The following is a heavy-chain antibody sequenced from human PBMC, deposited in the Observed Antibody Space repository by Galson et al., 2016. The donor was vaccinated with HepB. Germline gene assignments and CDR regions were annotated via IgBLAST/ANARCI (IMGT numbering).Heavy chain of an antibody. V-gene: IGHV4-39*01. CDR1: GDSISSGFDS. CDR3: ARVSRNFYYDSSGYGYYYYMDV. J-gene: IGHJ6*03. CDR2: IYYNGST. Sequence: SETLSLTCSVSGDSISSGFDSWGWIRQPPGKGLQWIGTIYYNGSTYYNPSLKSRATTSVDTSKNQFSLKLSSVTAADTAVYYCARVSRNFYYDSSGYGYYYYMDVWGKGTTVTVSS. D-gene: IGHD3-22*01.